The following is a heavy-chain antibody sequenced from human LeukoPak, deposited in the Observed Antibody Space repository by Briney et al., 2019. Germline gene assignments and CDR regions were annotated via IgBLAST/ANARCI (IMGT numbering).Heavy chain of an antibody. Sequence: GGSLRLSCVSSRFTIGTAWVSWVSQAPGKGLEWLGHIKSEGEGATTDYAAPAKGRFAISRDDSKNMIYLQMSSLKIDDTAIYYCIAHFPYFYGFDVWGKGTMVTVSS. V-gene: IGHV3-15*01. CDR1: RFTIGTAW. CDR3: IAHFPYFYGFDV. J-gene: IGHJ6*04. CDR2: IKSEGEGATT. D-gene: IGHD3-3*02.